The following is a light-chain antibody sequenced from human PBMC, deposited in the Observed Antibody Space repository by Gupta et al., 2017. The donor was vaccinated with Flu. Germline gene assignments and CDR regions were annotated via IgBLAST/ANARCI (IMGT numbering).Light chain of an antibody. Sequence: DIQMTQSPSTLSASVGDRVTITCRASQSVSVWLAWYQQKPGKAPKLLIYKTSILEAGVPSRFSGSGSGTEFTLTINSLQPDDFATYYCQVYGRSSAMYTFGQGTKLDIK. V-gene: IGKV1-5*03. CDR3: QVYGRSSAMYT. J-gene: IGKJ2*01. CDR1: QSVSVW. CDR2: KTS.